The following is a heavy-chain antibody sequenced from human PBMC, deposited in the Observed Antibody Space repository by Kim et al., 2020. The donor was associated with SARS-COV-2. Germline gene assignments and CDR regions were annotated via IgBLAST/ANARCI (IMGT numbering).Heavy chain of an antibody. CDR3: ARGNPWGLSVNYYDSSGYYDWFDP. CDR2: INPNSGGT. V-gene: IGHV1-2*06. CDR1: GYTFTGYY. Sequence: ASVKVSCKASGYTFTGYYMHWVRQAPGQGLEWMGRINPNSGGTNYAQKFQGRVTMTRDTSISTAYMELSRLRSDDTAVYYCARGNPWGLSVNYYDSSGYYDWFDPWGQGTLVTVSS. J-gene: IGHJ5*02. D-gene: IGHD3-22*01.